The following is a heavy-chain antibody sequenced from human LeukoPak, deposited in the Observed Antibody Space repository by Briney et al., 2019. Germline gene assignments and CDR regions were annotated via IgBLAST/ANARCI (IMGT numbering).Heavy chain of an antibody. CDR2: INHSGST. D-gene: IGHD6-19*01. J-gene: IGHJ4*02. CDR1: GGSISSYY. Sequence: PSETLSLTCTVSGGSISSYYWSWIRQPPGKGLEWIGEINHSGSTNYNPSLKSRVTISVDTSKNQFSLKLSSVTAADTAVYYCARSSSGWYRGEVYWGQGTLVTASS. CDR3: ARSSSGWYRGEVY. V-gene: IGHV4-34*01.